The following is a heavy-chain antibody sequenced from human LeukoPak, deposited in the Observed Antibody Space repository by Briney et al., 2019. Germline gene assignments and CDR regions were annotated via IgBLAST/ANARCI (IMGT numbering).Heavy chain of an antibody. V-gene: IGHV3-7*01. CDR3: ARLALGRVTTY. CDR2: IQHDGSEK. CDR1: GFTFSSYW. Sequence: GGSLRLSCAASGFTFSSYWMTWVRQAPGKGLEWVANIQHDGSEKYYVDSVKGRFTISRDNAKNSLHLHINSLRAEDTAVYYCARLALGRVTTYWGQGTLVTVSS. J-gene: IGHJ4*02. D-gene: IGHD2-21*02.